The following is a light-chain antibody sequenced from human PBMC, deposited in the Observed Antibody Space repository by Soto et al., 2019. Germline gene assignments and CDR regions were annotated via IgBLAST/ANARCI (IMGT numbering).Light chain of an antibody. CDR1: QSLLHTDGKDH. J-gene: IGKJ4*01. CDR2: EVS. Sequence: VLSQTPLSLSVTPGQPASISCRSNQSLLHTDGKDHLYWFLQKPGQPPQLLIYEVSNRFSGVTERFSGSGSGTDFTLEISRLEAEDVGVYYCMQSTYLPLTFGGGTKVEIK. V-gene: IGKV2D-29*01. CDR3: MQSTYLPLT.